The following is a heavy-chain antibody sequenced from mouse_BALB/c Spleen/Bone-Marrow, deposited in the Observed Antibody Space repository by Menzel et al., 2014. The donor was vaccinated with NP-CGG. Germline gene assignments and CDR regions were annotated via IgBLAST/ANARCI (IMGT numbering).Heavy chain of an antibody. Sequence: EVKLVESGGGLVKPGGSLKLSCAASGFTCSSYAMSWVRQSPEKRLEWVAEISSGGSYTYYPDTVTGRFTTSRDNAKNPLYLEMSSQRSEDTAMYYCAGYPQRDYPMNYWGQGPSVSAS. V-gene: IGHV5-9-4*01. J-gene: IGHJ4*01. CDR1: GFTCSSYA. D-gene: IGHD3-2*02. CDR2: ISSGGSYT. CDR3: AGYPQRDYPMNY.